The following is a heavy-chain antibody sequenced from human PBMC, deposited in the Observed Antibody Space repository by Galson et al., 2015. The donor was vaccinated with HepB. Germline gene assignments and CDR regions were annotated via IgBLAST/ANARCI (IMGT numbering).Heavy chain of an antibody. CDR3: ARRWVGYCSSTSCLDWFDP. V-gene: IGHV5-51*01. Sequence: QSGAEVKKPGESLKISCKGSGYSFTSYWIGWVRQMPGKGLEWMGIIYPGDSDTRYSPSFQGQVTISADKSISTAYLQWSSLKASDTAMYYCARRWVGYCSSTSCLDWFDPWGQGTLVTVSS. CDR1: GYSFTSYW. D-gene: IGHD2-2*01. J-gene: IGHJ5*02. CDR2: IYPGDSDT.